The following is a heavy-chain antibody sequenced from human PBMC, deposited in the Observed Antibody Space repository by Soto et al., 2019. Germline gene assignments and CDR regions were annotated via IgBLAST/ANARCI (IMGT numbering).Heavy chain of an antibody. J-gene: IGHJ6*03. D-gene: IGHD2-15*01. CDR3: ARGDCVGGTCYSLAGSFYYDMDV. Sequence: EVQLVESGGGLVQPGGSLRLSCAASEFTFGNYWMYWVRQAPGKGLVWVSRINSDASVSSYADSVKGRLTISRDNVKSTLYLQMDSLRVEVTAVYYCARGDCVGGTCYSLAGSFYYDMDVWGKGTTVTVFS. CDR2: INSDASVS. V-gene: IGHV3-74*01. CDR1: EFTFGNYW.